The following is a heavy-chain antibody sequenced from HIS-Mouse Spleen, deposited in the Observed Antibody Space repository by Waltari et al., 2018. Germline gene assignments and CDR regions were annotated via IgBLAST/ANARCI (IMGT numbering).Heavy chain of an antibody. CDR3: AREIPYSSSWYDWYFDL. D-gene: IGHD6-13*01. CDR2: IYYSVST. CDR1: GGSISSSSYY. Sequence: QLQLQESGPGLVKPSETLSLTCTVSGGSISSSSYYWGWIRQPPGKGLEWIGSIYYSVSTHYNPSLKSRVTISVDTSKNQFSLKLSCVTAADTAVYYCAREIPYSSSWYDWYFDLWGRGTLVTVSS. J-gene: IGHJ2*01. V-gene: IGHV4-39*07.